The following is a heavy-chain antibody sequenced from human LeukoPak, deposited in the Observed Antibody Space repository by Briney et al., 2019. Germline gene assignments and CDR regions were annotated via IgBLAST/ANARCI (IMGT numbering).Heavy chain of an antibody. CDR1: GFTFSSYG. J-gene: IGHJ4*02. Sequence: GGSLRLSCAASGFTFSSYGMHWVRQAPGKGLEWVAVIWYDGSNKYYADSVKGRFTISRDNSKNTLYLQMNSLRAEDTAVYYCARATASGWPFDYWGQGTLVTVPS. CDR3: ARATASGWPFDY. V-gene: IGHV3-33*01. D-gene: IGHD6-19*01. CDR2: IWYDGSNK.